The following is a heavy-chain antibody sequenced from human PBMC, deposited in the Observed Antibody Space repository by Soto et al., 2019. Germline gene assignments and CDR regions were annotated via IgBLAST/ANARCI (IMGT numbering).Heavy chain of an antibody. Sequence: PSETLSLTCAVSGGSISSGGYSWSWIRQPPGKGLEWIGYIYHSGSTYYNPSLKSRVTISVDTSKNQFSLKLSSVTAADTAVYYCARLLLWFGELLPNYFDYWGQGTLVTVSS. CDR1: GGSISSGGYS. J-gene: IGHJ4*02. CDR2: IYHSGST. D-gene: IGHD3-10*01. V-gene: IGHV4-30-2*05. CDR3: ARLLLWFGELLPNYFDY.